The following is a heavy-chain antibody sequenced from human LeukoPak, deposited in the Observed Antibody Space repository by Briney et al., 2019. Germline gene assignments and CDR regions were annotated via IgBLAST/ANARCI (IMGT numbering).Heavy chain of an antibody. V-gene: IGHV3-23*01. Sequence: PGGSLRLSCAASGFTFSAYAMIWVRQAPGKGLEWVSAISVGGGNTYYADSVKGRFTISRDNSKNTVSLQVSSLRAEDTAVYYCARISGKAAGTPNFDYWGQGTLVTVSS. CDR1: GFTFSAYA. D-gene: IGHD6-13*01. CDR2: ISVGGGNT. CDR3: ARISGKAAGTPNFDY. J-gene: IGHJ4*02.